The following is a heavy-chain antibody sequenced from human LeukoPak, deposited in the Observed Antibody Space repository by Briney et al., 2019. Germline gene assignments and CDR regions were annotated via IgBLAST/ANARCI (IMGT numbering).Heavy chain of an antibody. CDR3: ARDQSVRGPLDY. CDR1: GFTFSSYS. Sequence: GGSLRLSCAASGFTFSSYSMNWVRQAPGKGLEWVSSISSSSSYIYYADSVKGRFTISRDNAKNSLYLQMNSLRAEDTAVYYCARDQSVRGPLDYWGRGTLVTVSS. J-gene: IGHJ4*02. CDR2: ISSSSSYI. D-gene: IGHD3-10*01. V-gene: IGHV3-21*01.